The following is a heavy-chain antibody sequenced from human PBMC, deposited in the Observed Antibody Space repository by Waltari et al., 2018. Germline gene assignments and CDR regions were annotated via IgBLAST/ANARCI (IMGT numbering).Heavy chain of an antibody. CDR3: AREMDTMIVVPFDY. Sequence: QVQLVQSGAEVKKPGSSVKVSCKASGGTFSSSAISWVRQAPGQGLEWMGRIIPILGIANYAQKFQGRVTITADKSTSTAYMELSSLRSEDTAVYYCAREMDTMIVVPFDYWGQGTLVTVSS. CDR2: IIPILGIA. V-gene: IGHV1-69*04. J-gene: IGHJ4*02. CDR1: GGTFSSSA. D-gene: IGHD3-22*01.